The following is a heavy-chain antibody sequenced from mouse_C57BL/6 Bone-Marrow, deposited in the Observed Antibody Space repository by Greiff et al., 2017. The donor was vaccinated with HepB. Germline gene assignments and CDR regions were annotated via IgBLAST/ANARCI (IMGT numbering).Heavy chain of an antibody. CDR3: ARSWDDRYFDV. J-gene: IGHJ1*03. D-gene: IGHD4-1*01. V-gene: IGHV1-19*01. CDR1: GYTFTDYY. Sequence: EVQLQQSGPVLVKPGASVKMSCKASGYTFTDYYMNWVKQSHGKSLEWIGVINPYNGGTSYNQKFKGKATLTVDKSSSTAYMELNSLTSEYSAVYYWARSWDDRYFDVWGTGTTVTVSS. CDR2: INPYNGGT.